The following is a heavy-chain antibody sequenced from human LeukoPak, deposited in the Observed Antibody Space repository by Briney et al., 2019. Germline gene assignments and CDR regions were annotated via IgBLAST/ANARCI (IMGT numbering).Heavy chain of an antibody. Sequence: ASVKVSCKASGYTFTGYYMHWVRQAPGQGLEWMGWINPNSGGTNYAQKFQGRVTMTRDTSISTAYMELSSLRSEDTAVYYCARGIVVVTAILDYWGQGTLVTVSS. V-gene: IGHV1-2*02. D-gene: IGHD2-21*02. CDR2: INPNSGGT. CDR1: GYTFTGYY. J-gene: IGHJ4*02. CDR3: ARGIVVVTAILDY.